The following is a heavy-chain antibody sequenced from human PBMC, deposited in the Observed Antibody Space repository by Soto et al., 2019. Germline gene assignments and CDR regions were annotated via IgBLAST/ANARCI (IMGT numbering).Heavy chain of an antibody. D-gene: IGHD1-1*01. CDR2: IIPIFGTA. Sequence: QVQLVQSGAEVKKPGSSVKVSCKASGGTFSSYAISWVRQAPGQGLEWMGGIIPIFGTANYAQKCQGRVTITADESTSTAYMELSSLRSEDTAVYYCARDTGGVRENYYYGMDVWGQGTTVTVSS. CDR1: GGTFSSYA. J-gene: IGHJ6*02. V-gene: IGHV1-69*01. CDR3: ARDTGGVRENYYYGMDV.